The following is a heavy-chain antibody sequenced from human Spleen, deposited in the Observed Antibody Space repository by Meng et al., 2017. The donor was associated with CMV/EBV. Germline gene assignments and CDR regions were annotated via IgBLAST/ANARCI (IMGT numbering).Heavy chain of an antibody. CDR2: ISSSSSTT. Sequence: GESLKISCAASGFTFNSYSMNWVRQAPGKGLEWVSYISSSSSTTYYVDSVKGRFAILRDNSKSTLHLQMSSLRAEDTAVYYCAKGDVAARPPDYWGQGTLVTVSS. J-gene: IGHJ4*02. CDR3: AKGDVAARPPDY. CDR1: GFTFNSYS. V-gene: IGHV3-48*01. D-gene: IGHD6-6*01.